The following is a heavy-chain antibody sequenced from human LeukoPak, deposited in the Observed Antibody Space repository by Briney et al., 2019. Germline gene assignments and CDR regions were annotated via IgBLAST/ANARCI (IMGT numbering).Heavy chain of an antibody. V-gene: IGHV3-21*01. Sequence: PGGSLRLSCAASGFTFSSYSMNWVRQAPGKGLEWVSSISSSSSYIYYADSVKGRFTISRDNAKNSLYLQMNSLRAEDTAVYYXXXXXXXXXXXCYLNQYYFDYWGQGTLVTVSS. CDR2: ISSSSSYI. CDR1: GFTFSSYS. J-gene: IGHJ4*02. CDR3: XXXXXXXXXXCYLNQYYFDY. D-gene: IGHD2-15*01.